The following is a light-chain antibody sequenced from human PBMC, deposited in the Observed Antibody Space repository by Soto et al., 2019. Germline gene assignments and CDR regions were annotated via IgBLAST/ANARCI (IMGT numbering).Light chain of an antibody. CDR1: QSVRSN. CDR2: GAS. J-gene: IGKJ5*01. Sequence: EIVLTQSPGTLSLSPGERATLSCRASQSVRSNFLAWYQQKPGQTPSLLIYGASTRATGIPDRFSGSGSGTHFTLTISSLQSEDFAVYYCQQYNNWRSISFGQGTRREIK. CDR3: QQYNNWRSIS. V-gene: IGKV3D-15*01.